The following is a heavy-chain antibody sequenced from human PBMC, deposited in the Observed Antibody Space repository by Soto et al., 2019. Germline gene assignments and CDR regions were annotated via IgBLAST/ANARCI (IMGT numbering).Heavy chain of an antibody. CDR2: ISSSSSYI. J-gene: IGHJ4*02. CDR3: ARDPEPPDYYDSSGYYRFDY. Sequence: GGSLRLSCAASGFTFSSYSMNWVRQAPGKGLEWVSSISSSSSYIYYADSVKGRFTISRDNAKNSLYLQMNSLRAEDTAVYYCARDPEPPDYYDSSGYYRFDYWGQGTLVTVSS. CDR1: GFTFSSYS. D-gene: IGHD3-22*01. V-gene: IGHV3-21*01.